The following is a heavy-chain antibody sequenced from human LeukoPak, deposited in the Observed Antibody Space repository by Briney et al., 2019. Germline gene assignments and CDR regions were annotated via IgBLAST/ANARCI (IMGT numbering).Heavy chain of an antibody. Sequence: LEWVAVISYDGSNKYYADSVKGRFTISRDNSKNTLYLQMNSLRAEDTAVYYCARALQDPTLTTYYYDSSGPLDYWGQGTLVTVSS. CDR2: ISYDGSNK. J-gene: IGHJ4*02. D-gene: IGHD3-22*01. CDR3: ARALQDPTLTTYYYDSSGPLDY. V-gene: IGHV3-30*01.